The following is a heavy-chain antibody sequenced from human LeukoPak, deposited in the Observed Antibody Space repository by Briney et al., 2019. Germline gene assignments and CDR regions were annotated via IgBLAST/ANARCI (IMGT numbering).Heavy chain of an antibody. V-gene: IGHV4-59*12. CDR2: IYYSGST. CDR3: ASYYYDTTSGRRGTIRVWRYFQH. D-gene: IGHD3-22*01. CDR1: GGSISSYY. J-gene: IGHJ1*01. Sequence: KPSETLSLTCTVSGGSISSYYWSWIRQPPGKGLEWIGYIYYSGSTNYNPSLKSRVTISVDTSKSQFSLKLSSVTAADTAVYYCASYYYDTTSGRRGTIRVWRYFQHWGQGTLVTVSS.